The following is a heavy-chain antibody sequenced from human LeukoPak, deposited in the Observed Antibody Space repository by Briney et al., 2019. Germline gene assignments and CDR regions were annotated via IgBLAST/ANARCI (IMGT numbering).Heavy chain of an antibody. CDR1: GLTFSNYA. Sequence: GGSLRLSCTASGLTFSNYATTWVRQAPGKGLEWVSSFTGSGWGTYYADSVKGRFSVSRGNSQNTVFLHMNSLRADYTALYYCSKDPNGDYVGAFDMWGPGTMVTVSS. J-gene: IGHJ3*02. V-gene: IGHV3-23*01. CDR3: SKDPNGDYVGAFDM. CDR2: FTGSGWGT. D-gene: IGHD4-17*01.